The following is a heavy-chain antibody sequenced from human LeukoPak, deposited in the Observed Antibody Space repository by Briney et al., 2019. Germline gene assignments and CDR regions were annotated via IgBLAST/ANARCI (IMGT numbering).Heavy chain of an antibody. Sequence: ASVKVSCKASGGTFSSYAISWVRQAPGQGLEWMGIINPSGGSTSYAQKFQGRVTMTRDTSTSTVYMELSSLRSEDTAVYYCARDRRNWNDLGYFDYWGQGTLVTVSS. CDR2: INPSGGST. D-gene: IGHD1-1*01. CDR1: GGTFSSYA. CDR3: ARDRRNWNDLGYFDY. J-gene: IGHJ4*02. V-gene: IGHV1-46*01.